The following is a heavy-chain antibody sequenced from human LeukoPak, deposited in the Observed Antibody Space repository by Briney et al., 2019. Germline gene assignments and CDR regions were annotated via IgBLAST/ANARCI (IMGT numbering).Heavy chain of an antibody. CDR3: ARGPYGSENYYDY. Sequence: ASVKVSCKASGYTFTDCHVHWVRQAPGQGLEWMGWINPNSGGTNYAQKSQGRVTMTRDTSISTAYMVQSRLRSDDTAVYYCARGPYGSENYYDYWGQGTLATVSS. CDR1: GYTFTDCH. J-gene: IGHJ4*02. CDR2: INPNSGGT. V-gene: IGHV1-2*02. D-gene: IGHD3-10*01.